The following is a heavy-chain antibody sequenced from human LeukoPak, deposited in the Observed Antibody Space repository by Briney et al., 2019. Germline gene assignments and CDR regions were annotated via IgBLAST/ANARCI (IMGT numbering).Heavy chain of an antibody. V-gene: IGHV4-30-2*01. J-gene: IGHJ6*03. CDR1: GGSISSGGYY. D-gene: IGHD2-2*01. CDR2: IYHSGST. Sequence: SETLSLTCTVSGGSISSGGYYWSWIRQPPGKGLEWIGYIYHSGSTYYNPSLKSRVTISVDTSKNQFSLKLSSVTAADTAVYYCARDRGYCSSTSCSYYYYYYMDVWGKGTTVTVSS. CDR3: ARDRGYCSSTSCSYYYYYYMDV.